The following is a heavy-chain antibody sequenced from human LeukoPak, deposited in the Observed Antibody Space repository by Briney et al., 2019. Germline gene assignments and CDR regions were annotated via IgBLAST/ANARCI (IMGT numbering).Heavy chain of an antibody. V-gene: IGHV3-7*01. CDR3: ARDREYSSSAPDY. J-gene: IGHJ4*02. Sequence: GGSLRLSRAASGFTFSNYWMTWVRQAPGKGLEWVANTKEDASEKYYVDSVRGRFTISRDNSKNTLYLQMNSLRAEDTAVYYCARDREYSSSAPDYWGQGTLVTVSS. CDR2: TKEDASEK. D-gene: IGHD6-6*01. CDR1: GFTFSNYW.